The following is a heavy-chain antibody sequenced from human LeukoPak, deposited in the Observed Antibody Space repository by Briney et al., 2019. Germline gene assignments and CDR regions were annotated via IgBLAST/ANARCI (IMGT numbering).Heavy chain of an antibody. CDR1: GFTVSSNS. D-gene: IGHD5-18*01. Sequence: GGSLRLSCTVSGFTVSSNSMSWVRQAPGKGLEWVSFIYSDNTHYSDSVKGRFTISRDNSKNTLYLQMNSLRAEDTAVYYCAKVVAMATPWWFDYWGQGTLVTVSS. V-gene: IGHV3-53*01. CDR3: AKVVAMATPWWFDY. CDR2: IYSDNT. J-gene: IGHJ4*02.